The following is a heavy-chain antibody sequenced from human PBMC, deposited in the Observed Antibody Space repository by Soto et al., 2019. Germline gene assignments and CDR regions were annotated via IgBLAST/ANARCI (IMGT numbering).Heavy chain of an antibody. Sequence: RGESLKISCKGSGYSFGDYWIAWVRQMSGKGLEYMGVIFPGDSDRKYSPSFQGQVTISADRSITTAYLEWSSLKASDTAVYYCARVGGGHNYDYPSNYYKYAPDVWGKGTTVTVSS. J-gene: IGHJ6*04. D-gene: IGHD3-3*01. CDR1: GYSFGDYW. V-gene: IGHV5-51*01. CDR2: IFPGDSDR. CDR3: ARVGGGHNYDYPSNYYKYAPDV.